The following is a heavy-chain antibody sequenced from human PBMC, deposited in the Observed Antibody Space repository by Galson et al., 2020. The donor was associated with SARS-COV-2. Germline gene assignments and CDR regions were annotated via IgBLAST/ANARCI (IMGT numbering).Heavy chain of an antibody. D-gene: IGHD3-22*01. CDR1: GGTFSSYA. Sequence: SVKVSCKASGGTFSSYAISWVQQAPGQGLEWMGRIIPILGIANYAQKFQGRVTITADKSTSTAYMELSSLRSEDTAVYYCARDPRQYYDSSGYNDYWGQGTLVTVSS. V-gene: IGHV1-69*04. CDR3: ARDPRQYYDSSGYNDY. CDR2: IIPILGIA. J-gene: IGHJ4*02.